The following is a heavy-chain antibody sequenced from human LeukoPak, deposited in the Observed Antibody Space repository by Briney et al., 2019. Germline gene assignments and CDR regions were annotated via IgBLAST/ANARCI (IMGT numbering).Heavy chain of an antibody. CDR1: GFTLSSYW. J-gene: IGHJ4*02. D-gene: IGHD3-22*01. V-gene: IGHV3-7*01. CDR3: ARSYYDSSGYYPICYFDY. CDR2: IKQDGSEK. Sequence: GGSLRLSCAASGFTLSSYWMSWVRQAPGKGLEWVANIKQDGSEKYYVDSVKGRFTISRDNAKNSLYLQMNSLRDEDTAVYYCARSYYDSSGYYPICYFDYWGQGTLVTVSS.